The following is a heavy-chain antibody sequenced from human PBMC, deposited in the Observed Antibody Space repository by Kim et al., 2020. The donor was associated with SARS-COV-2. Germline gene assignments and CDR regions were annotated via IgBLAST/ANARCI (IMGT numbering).Heavy chain of an antibody. Sequence: GGSLRLSCAASGFTVSSNFMSWVRQAPGKGQEWVSIINSGDTTYYADSVKGGFTISRDKSKNTLYLQMNSLRADDTAESYCAARDLGYYYGMDVWGQGNT. CDR3: AARDLGYYYGMDV. J-gene: IGHJ6*02. CDR1: GFTVSSNF. V-gene: IGHV3-53*01. CDR2: INSGDTT.